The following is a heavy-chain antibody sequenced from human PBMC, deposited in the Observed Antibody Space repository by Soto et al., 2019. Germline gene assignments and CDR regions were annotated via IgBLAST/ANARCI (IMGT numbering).Heavy chain of an antibody. CDR1: GGSISSGGYY. Sequence: QVQLQESGPGLVKPSQTLSLTCTVSGGSISSGGYYWSWIRQHPGKGLEWVGYIYYSGSTYYNPSLKSRVTISVDTSKNQFSLKLSSVTAADTAVYYCARGEGVAGPYWYFDLWGRGTLVTVSS. CDR3: ARGEGVAGPYWYFDL. J-gene: IGHJ2*01. V-gene: IGHV4-31*03. D-gene: IGHD6-19*01. CDR2: IYYSGST.